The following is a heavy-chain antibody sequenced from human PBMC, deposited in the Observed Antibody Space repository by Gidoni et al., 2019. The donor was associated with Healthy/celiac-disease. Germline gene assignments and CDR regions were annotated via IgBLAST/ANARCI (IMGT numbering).Heavy chain of an antibody. J-gene: IGHJ4*02. Sequence: EVQLLESGGGLVQHGGSLRLSFSASGFPFSSYAMSWVRQAPGKGLEWVSAISGSGGSTYYADSVKGRFTISRDNSKNTLYLQMNRLRAEDTAVYYCAKDINIVAPYYFDYWGQGTLVTVSS. CDR2: ISGSGGST. V-gene: IGHV3-23*01. CDR3: AKDINIVAPYYFDY. D-gene: IGHD5-12*01. CDR1: GFPFSSYA.